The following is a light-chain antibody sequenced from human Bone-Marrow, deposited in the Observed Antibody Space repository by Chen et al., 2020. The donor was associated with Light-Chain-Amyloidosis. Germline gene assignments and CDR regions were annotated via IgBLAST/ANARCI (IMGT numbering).Light chain of an antibody. J-gene: IGLJ3*02. CDR1: SVSIATNY. Sequence: FMLTQPHSVSESPGKTVIISCTRRSVSIATNYVQWYQQRPGSSPTTVIYEDEQRPSWVPDRFSGSIDRSSNSASLTISGLKTEDEADYYCQSYQGSSQGVFGGGTKLTVL. V-gene: IGLV6-57*01. CDR3: QSYQGSSQGV. CDR2: EDE.